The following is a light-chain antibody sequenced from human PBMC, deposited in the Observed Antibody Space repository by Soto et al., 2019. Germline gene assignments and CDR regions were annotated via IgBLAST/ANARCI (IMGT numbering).Light chain of an antibody. Sequence: DIVMTQSPDSLAVSLGERATINCKSSQSVLYSSNNKNCLAWYQQKPGQPPKLLIYWASTRESGVPDRFSGSGSGTDFTLTISSLQAEDVAVYYCKQYYSPPLTFGGGTKVEIK. CDR2: WAS. CDR3: KQYYSPPLT. J-gene: IGKJ4*01. CDR1: QSVLYSSNNKNC. V-gene: IGKV4-1*01.